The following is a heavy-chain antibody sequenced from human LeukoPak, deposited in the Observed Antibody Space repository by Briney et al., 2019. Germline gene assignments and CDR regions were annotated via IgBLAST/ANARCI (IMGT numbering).Heavy chain of an antibody. Sequence: PGRSLRLSCAASGFTFSNYAIHWVRQTPGKGLEWVSVISYDGSHKYYADSVRGRFTISRDNSKSTLSLQMNSLRAEDTAIYYCATYRQVLLPFESWGQGTLVTVSS. J-gene: IGHJ4*02. V-gene: IGHV3-30*04. CDR2: ISYDGSHK. CDR1: GFTFSNYA. CDR3: ATYRQVLLPFES. D-gene: IGHD2-8*02.